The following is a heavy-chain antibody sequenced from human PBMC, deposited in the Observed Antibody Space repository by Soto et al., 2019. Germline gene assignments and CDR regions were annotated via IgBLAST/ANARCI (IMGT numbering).Heavy chain of an antibody. CDR3: ARKHSLDYIRWGLDP. V-gene: IGHV1-2*02. J-gene: IGHJ5*02. D-gene: IGHD4-4*01. CDR2: INPKSDDT. CDR1: GYSFSDNQ. Sequence: QVQLVQSGSEVKKPGASVKVSCKASGYSFSDNQIHWSRRAPGQGLEWMGRINPKSDDTNYAQKFQGRVTMTRDTSIDTAYLELTGLTSDDTAIYYCARKHSLDYIRWGLDPWGQGTLVTVSS.